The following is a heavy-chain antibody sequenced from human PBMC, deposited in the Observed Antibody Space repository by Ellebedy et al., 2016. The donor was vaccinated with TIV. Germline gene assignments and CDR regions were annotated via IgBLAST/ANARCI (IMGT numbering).Heavy chain of an antibody. Sequence: SVKGRFTISRDNAKNTVYLHMNSLRADDTAVYYCARGGYDAFYLDYWGQGILVTVSS. D-gene: IGHD5-12*01. V-gene: IGHV3-74*01. CDR3: ARGGYDAFYLDY. J-gene: IGHJ4*02.